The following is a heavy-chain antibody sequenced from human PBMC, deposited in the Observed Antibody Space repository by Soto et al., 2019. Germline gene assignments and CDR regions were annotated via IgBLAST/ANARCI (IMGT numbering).Heavy chain of an antibody. D-gene: IGHD4-17*01. V-gene: IGHV4-30-2*01. Sequence: PSETLSLTCAVSGGSISSGGYSWSWIRQPPGKGLEWIGYIYHSGSTYYNPSLKSRVTISVDRSKNQFSLKLSSVTAADTAVYYCASTSTTVTTFDYWGQGTLVTVSS. J-gene: IGHJ4*02. CDR1: GGSISSGGYS. CDR3: ASTSTTVTTFDY. CDR2: IYHSGST.